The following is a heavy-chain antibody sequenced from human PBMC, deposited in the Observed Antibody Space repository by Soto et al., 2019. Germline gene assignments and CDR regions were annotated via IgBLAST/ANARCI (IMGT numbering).Heavy chain of an antibody. CDR2: ISSIGSTT. Sequence: AGCLILAGGASVVTFRNDAMTGVRQAPGNGLEWVSVISSIGSTTYYSESVKVRFSISRDNSKSTLYLKMTSLRAEDTAIYFCAKYLPAPPTTGRWFDPRGHGPLVTLSS. CDR1: VVTFRNDA. V-gene: IGHV3-23*01. D-gene: IGHD2-2*01. J-gene: IGHJ5*02. CDR3: AKYLPAPPTTGRWFDP.